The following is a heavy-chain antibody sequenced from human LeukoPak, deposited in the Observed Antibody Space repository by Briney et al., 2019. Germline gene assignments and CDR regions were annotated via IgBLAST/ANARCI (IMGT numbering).Heavy chain of an antibody. CDR3: AKDRLSGIAAAGTGFGY. V-gene: IGHV3-9*01. CDR1: GFTFDDYA. CDR2: IIWNSGSI. Sequence: GRSLRLSCAASGFTFDDYAMHWVRQAPGKGLEWVSGIIWNSGSIGYADSVKGRFTISRDNAKNSLYLQMNSLRAEDTALYYCAKDRLSGIAAAGTGFGYWGQGTLVTVSS. J-gene: IGHJ4*02. D-gene: IGHD6-13*01.